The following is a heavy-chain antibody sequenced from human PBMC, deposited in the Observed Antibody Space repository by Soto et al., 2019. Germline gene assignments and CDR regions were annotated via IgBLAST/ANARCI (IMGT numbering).Heavy chain of an antibody. CDR1: GYTFTSYG. Sequence: ASVKVSCKASGYTFTSYGISWVRQAPGQGLEWMGWISAYNGNTNYAQKLQGRVTMTTDTSISTAYMELSRLRSDDTAVYYCARDRGIGGGVSTGTFDIWGQGTMVTVSS. V-gene: IGHV1-18*04. CDR3: ARDRGIGGGVSTGTFDI. CDR2: ISAYNGNT. J-gene: IGHJ3*02. D-gene: IGHD2-21*01.